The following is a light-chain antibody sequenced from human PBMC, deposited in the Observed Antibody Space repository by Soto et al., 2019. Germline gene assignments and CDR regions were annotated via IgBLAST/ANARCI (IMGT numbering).Light chain of an antibody. Sequence: DIQMTQSPSSLSASVGDRVTITCQASQDIISSLNWYQQKPGKAPKLLICDASNLETGVPSRFSGSGSGTEFTLTISSLQPEDVATYYCQQNNRAPTFGGGTRVEI. CDR3: QQNNRAPT. CDR2: DAS. CDR1: QDIISS. V-gene: IGKV1-33*01. J-gene: IGKJ4*01.